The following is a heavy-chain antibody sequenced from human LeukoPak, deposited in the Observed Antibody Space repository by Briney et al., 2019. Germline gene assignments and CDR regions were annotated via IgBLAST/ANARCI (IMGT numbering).Heavy chain of an antibody. Sequence: GGSLRLSCAASGFSLSDAWMSWVRQIPGKGLEWVGRIESKTDGGTTDYAAPVKGRFTISRDDSKNTLYLQMNSLKTEDTAVYYCTIESYDFWSGYPQYYFDYWGQGTLVTVSS. CDR3: TIESYDFWSGYPQYYFDY. V-gene: IGHV3-15*04. J-gene: IGHJ4*02. D-gene: IGHD3-3*01. CDR2: IESKTDGGTT. CDR1: GFSLSDAW.